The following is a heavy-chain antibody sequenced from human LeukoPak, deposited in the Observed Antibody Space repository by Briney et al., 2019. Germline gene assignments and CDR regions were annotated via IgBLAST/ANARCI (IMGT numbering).Heavy chain of an antibody. J-gene: IGHJ5*02. D-gene: IGHD6-6*01. CDR3: AKGRGVKYSSSMQFDP. CDR1: GFTFSSYA. Sequence: PGGSLRLSCAASGFTFSSYAMSWVRQAPGKGLEWVSAISGSGGSTYYADSVKGRFTISRDNSKNTLYLQMNSLRAEDTAVYYCAKGRGVKYSSSMQFDPWGQGTLVTVSS. CDR2: ISGSGGST. V-gene: IGHV3-23*01.